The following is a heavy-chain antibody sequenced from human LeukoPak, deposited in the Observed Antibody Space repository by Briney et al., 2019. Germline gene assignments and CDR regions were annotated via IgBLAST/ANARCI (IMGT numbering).Heavy chain of an antibody. V-gene: IGHV3-23*01. CDR1: GFTVSSNY. CDR2: ISGTGRST. Sequence: GGSLRLSCAASGFTVSSNYMSWVRQAPGKGLEWVSAISGTGRSTHYADSVRGRFTISRDNSKNTLYLEMNSLRTEDTAVYYCAKDFSTVDTTMVYFDSWGQGTLVTVSS. J-gene: IGHJ4*02. CDR3: AKDFSTVDTTMVYFDS. D-gene: IGHD5-18*01.